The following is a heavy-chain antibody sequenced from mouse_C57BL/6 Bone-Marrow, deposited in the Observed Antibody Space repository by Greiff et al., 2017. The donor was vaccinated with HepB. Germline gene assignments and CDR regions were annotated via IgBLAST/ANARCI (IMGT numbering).Heavy chain of an antibody. D-gene: IGHD2-4*01. J-gene: IGHJ3*01. V-gene: IGHV1-81*01. Sequence: QVQLQQSGAELARPGASVKLSCKASGYTFTSYGISWVKQRTGQGLEWIGEIYPRSGNTYYNEKFKGKATLTADKSSSTAYMELRSLTSEDSAVYFCARLLHDYDEGRFAYWGQGTLVTVSA. CDR3: ARLLHDYDEGRFAY. CDR2: IYPRSGNT. CDR1: GYTFTSYG.